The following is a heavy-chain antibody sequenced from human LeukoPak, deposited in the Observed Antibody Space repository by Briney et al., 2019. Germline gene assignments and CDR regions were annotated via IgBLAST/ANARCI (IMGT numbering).Heavy chain of an antibody. Sequence: GGSLRPSCAASGFTFSSYDMHWVRQATGKGLEWVSAIGTAGDTYYPGSVKGRFTISRENAKNSLYLQMNSLRAGDTAVYYCARGFRYHGSGSYFNVIGGFDYWGQGTLVTVSS. CDR1: GFTFSSYD. V-gene: IGHV3-13*01. CDR2: IGTAGDT. D-gene: IGHD3-10*01. J-gene: IGHJ4*02. CDR3: ARGFRYHGSGSYFNVIGGFDY.